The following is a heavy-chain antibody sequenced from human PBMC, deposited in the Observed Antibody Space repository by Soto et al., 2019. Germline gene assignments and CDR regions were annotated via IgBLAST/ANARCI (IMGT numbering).Heavy chain of an antibody. CDR3: VKGRCRTTTCYTVFLDF. Sequence: GGSLRLSCAASGFTFSSYEMNWVRQAPGKGLEWVSYISSSGRTIYYADSVKDRITISRDNSNNAVYLQLSSLTTADTAVYHCVKGRCRTTTCYTVFLDFWGRGTLVTVSS. J-gene: IGHJ4*02. D-gene: IGHD2-2*01. V-gene: IGHV3-48*03. CDR2: ISSSGRTI. CDR1: GFTFSSYE.